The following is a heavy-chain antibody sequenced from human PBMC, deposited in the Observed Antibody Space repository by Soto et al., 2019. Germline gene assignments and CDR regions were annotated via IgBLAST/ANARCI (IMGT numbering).Heavy chain of an antibody. CDR3: ASSTVTPDPRGYDYCGMDI. V-gene: IGHV1-18*01. J-gene: IGHJ6*01. Sequence: QVQLVQSGAEVKKPGASVKVSCKASGYTFTIYGITWVRQAPGQGREWMGGISAYNGNTNYAQKLPGRVTMTTDTATSTAYMELRSLRDDDTYVYSCASSTVTPDPRGYDYCGMDIWGQGTKVTFSS. CDR2: ISAYNGNT. D-gene: IGHD4-17*01. CDR1: GYTFTIYG.